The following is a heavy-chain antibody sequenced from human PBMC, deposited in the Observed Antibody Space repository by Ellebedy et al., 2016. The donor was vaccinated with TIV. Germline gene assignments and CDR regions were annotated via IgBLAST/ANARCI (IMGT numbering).Heavy chain of an antibody. CDR3: ARGILNYYYDSSGYYSPYFDY. CDR2: ISAYNGNT. Sequence: AASVKVSCKASGYTFTSYGISWVRQAPGQGLEWMGWISAYNGNTNYAQKLKGRVTMTTDTSTSTAYMELRSLRSEDTAVYYCARGILNYYYDSSGYYSPYFDYWGQGTLVTVSS. J-gene: IGHJ4*02. CDR1: GYTFTSYG. V-gene: IGHV1-18*01. D-gene: IGHD3-22*01.